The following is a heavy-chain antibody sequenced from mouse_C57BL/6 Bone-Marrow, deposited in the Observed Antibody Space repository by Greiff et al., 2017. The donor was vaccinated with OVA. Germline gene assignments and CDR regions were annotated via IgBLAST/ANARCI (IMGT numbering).Heavy chain of an antibody. D-gene: IGHD1-1*01. CDR1: GYTFTSYW. CDR3: AREHLTTVVADY. CDR2: IYPGSGST. J-gene: IGHJ2*01. V-gene: IGHV1-55*01. Sequence: QVQLQQPGAELVKPGASVKMSCKASGYTFTSYWITWVKQRPGQGLEWIGDIYPGSGSTNYHEKFKSKATLTVDTSSSTAYMQLSSLTSEDSAVYDCAREHLTTVVADYWGQGTTLTVSS.